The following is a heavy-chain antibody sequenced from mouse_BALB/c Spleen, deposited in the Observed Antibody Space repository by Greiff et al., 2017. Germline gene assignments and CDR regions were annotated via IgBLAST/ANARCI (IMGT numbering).Heavy chain of an antibody. CDR2: ISPGNGDI. D-gene: IGHD2-10*02. V-gene: IGHV1S53*02. CDR1: GYTFTDYA. J-gene: IGHJ1*01. CDR3: TYGNYVRWYFDV. Sequence: QVQLQQSDAELVKPGASVKISCKASGYTFTDYAIHWVKQKPEQGLEWIGYISPGNGDIKYNEKFKGKATLTADKSSSTAYMQLNSLTSEDSAVCFCTYGNYVRWYFDVWGAGTTVTVSS.